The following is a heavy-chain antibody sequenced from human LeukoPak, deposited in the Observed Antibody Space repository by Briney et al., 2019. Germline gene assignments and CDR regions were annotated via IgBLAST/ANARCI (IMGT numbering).Heavy chain of an antibody. CDR2: IYTSGST. D-gene: IGHD6-19*01. J-gene: IGHJ6*03. CDR1: GGSISSSSYY. V-gene: IGHV4-61*02. CDR3: ARDGPRLGNYCYYYMDV. Sequence: SETLSLTCTVSGGSISSSSYYWGWIRQPAGKGLEWIGRIYTSGSTNYNPSLKSRVTMSVDTSKNQFSLKLSSVTAADTAVYYCARDGPRLGNYCYYYMDVWGKGTTVTISS.